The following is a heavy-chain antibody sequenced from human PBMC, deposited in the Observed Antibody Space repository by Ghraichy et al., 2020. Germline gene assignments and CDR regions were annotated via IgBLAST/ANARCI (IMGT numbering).Heavy chain of an antibody. CDR2: YYSGST. Sequence: SETLSLTCAVSGGSISSIGYSWSWIRQPPGKGLEWIAYYSGSTNYNPPLKSRVTISVDRSTNRFSLELSSVTAADTAVYFCARVFLDAYFDGRPFDYRGQGILVTLSP. CDR3: ARVFLDAYFDGRPFDY. V-gene: IGHV4-30-4*07. D-gene: IGHD3-3*01. J-gene: IGHJ4*02. CDR1: GGSISSIGYS.